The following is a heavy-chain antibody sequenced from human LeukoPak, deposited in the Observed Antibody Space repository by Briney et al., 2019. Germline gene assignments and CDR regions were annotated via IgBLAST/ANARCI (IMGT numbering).Heavy chain of an antibody. Sequence: GESLKISCKGSGYTFTSYWIGWVRQMPGKGLEWMGIIYPGDSDTRYSPPFQGQVTISADRSISTAYLQWGSLKASDTAMYYCARSLGYCGGGSCLNWFDPWGQGTLVTVSS. CDR1: GYTFTSYW. D-gene: IGHD2-15*01. CDR3: ARSLGYCGGGSCLNWFDP. V-gene: IGHV5-51*01. J-gene: IGHJ5*02. CDR2: IYPGDSDT.